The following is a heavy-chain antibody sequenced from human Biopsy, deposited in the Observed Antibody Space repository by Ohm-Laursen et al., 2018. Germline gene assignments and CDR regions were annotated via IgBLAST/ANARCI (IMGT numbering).Heavy chain of an antibody. CDR2: IYSSGST. V-gene: IGHV4-4*07. CDR1: GDSINNYY. D-gene: IGHD6-13*01. J-gene: IGHJ5*02. Sequence: SQTLSLTCTVSGDSINNYYWSWIRQPVGKGLEWIGRIYSSGSTNYNPSLKSRVTMSVDTSKNQFSLILSSMTAADTAVYYCAREPRIAAVAYFDPWGQGTLVTVSS. CDR3: AREPRIAAVAYFDP.